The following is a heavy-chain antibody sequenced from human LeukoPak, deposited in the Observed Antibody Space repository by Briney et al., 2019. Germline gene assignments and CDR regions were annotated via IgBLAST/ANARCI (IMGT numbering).Heavy chain of an antibody. V-gene: IGHV3-30-3*01. CDR1: GFTFSSYA. CDR2: ISYDGSNK. CDR3: ARDSGWELLRYYYYYGMDV. J-gene: IGHJ6*02. Sequence: PGRSLRLSCAASGFTFSSYAMHWVRQAPGKGLEWVAVISYDGSNKYYADSVKGRFTISRDNSKNTLYLQVNSLRAEDTAVYYCARDSGWELLRYYYYYGMDVWGQGTTVTVSS. D-gene: IGHD1-26*01.